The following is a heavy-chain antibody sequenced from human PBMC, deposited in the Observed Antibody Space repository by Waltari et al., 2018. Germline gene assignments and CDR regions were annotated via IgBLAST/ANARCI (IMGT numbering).Heavy chain of an antibody. CDR3: ARDNTFYADDL. CDR2: IHPEGVVA. CDR1: GFILEYHC. J-gene: IGHJ5*02. D-gene: IGHD3-16*01. Sequence: QLVQSGGALVQPGGSRRPSCFASGFILEYHCMLWVRQAPGKGLQWVAKIHPEGVVANYVDSVKGRFTVSRDNAKNSLYLQMTSLTTDDTAVYFCARDNTFYADDLWGQGAQVTVSS. V-gene: IGHV3-7*01.